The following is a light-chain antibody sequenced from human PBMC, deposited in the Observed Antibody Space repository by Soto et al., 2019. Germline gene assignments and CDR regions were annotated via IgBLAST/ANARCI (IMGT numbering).Light chain of an antibody. CDR2: EVT. CDR1: SGDIGSYNR. J-gene: IGLJ1*01. V-gene: IGLV2-14*01. CDR3: SSYTNINTSACV. Sequence: QSALTQPASVSGSPGQSITISCTGTSGDIGSYNRVSWYQQHPGKAPKLIIYEVTDRPSGVSNRFSGSKSGNTASLTISGLQADDDAEYYCSSYTNINTSACVFGTGTKVTVL.